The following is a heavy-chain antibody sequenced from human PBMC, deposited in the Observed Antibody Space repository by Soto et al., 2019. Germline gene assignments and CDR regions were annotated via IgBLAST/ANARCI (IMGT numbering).Heavy chain of an antibody. CDR3: VRHRDGTYYAASDY. D-gene: IGHD3-10*01. J-gene: IGHJ4*02. CDR1: GVSISISSFY. CDR2: IYYSGST. V-gene: IGHV4-39*01. Sequence: PSETLSLTCTVSGVSISISSFYWAWLRKPPGKGLEWIASIYYSGSTYYNPSLKSRVTISVDTSKNQFSLKLSSVTAADTAVYYCVRHRDGTYYAASDYWGQGNLVTVSS.